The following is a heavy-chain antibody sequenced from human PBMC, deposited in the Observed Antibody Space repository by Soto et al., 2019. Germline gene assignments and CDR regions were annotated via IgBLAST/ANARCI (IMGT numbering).Heavy chain of an antibody. CDR1: GGTFSSYA. V-gene: IGHV1-69*12. J-gene: IGHJ4*02. CDR3: ASGRGLRITIFPPPFDYFDY. Sequence: QVQLVQSGAEVKKPGSSVKVSCKASGGTFSSYAISWVRQAPGQGLEWMGGIIPIFGTANYAQKFQGRVTITADESTSTAYMELSSLRSEDTAVYYCASGRGLRITIFPPPFDYFDYWGQGTLVTVSS. CDR2: IIPIFGTA. D-gene: IGHD3-9*01.